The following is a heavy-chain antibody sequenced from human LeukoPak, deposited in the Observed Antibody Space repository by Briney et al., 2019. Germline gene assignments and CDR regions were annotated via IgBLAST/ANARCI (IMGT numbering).Heavy chain of an antibody. CDR3: IRQNDYGDFRFGY. D-gene: IGHD4-17*01. V-gene: IGHV3-73*01. J-gene: IGHJ4*02. CDR1: GFTFSGSA. CDR2: IRSKANNYAT. Sequence: PWGSLRLSCAAPGFTFSGSAVNWVRQASGKGPEWVGRIRSKANNYATAYIVSVKGRFTISRDDSKNTAYLQMNSLKTEDTAVYYCIRQNDYGDFRFGYWGQGSLVTVSS.